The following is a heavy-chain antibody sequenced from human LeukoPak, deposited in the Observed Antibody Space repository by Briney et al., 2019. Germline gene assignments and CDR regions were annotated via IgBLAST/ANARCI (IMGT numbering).Heavy chain of an antibody. D-gene: IGHD3-3*01. J-gene: IGHJ4*02. Sequence: GGSLRLSCAASGFTFSNYWMSWVRQAPGKGPEWMGNIKEDGSEAYYVDSVKGRFTISRDNAQNTLYPQMNSLRAEDTAVYYCAKGGEWFAYFDYWGQGTLVTVSS. V-gene: IGHV3-7*03. CDR1: GFTFSNYW. CDR3: AKGGEWFAYFDY. CDR2: IKEDGSEA.